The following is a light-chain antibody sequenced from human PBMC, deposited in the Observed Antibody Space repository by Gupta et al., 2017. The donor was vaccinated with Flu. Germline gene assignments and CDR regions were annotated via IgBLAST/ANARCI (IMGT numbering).Light chain of an antibody. CDR3: QLFNAGDVV. V-gene: IGLV7-43*01. Sequence: QTVVTQEPSLTVSPGGTVTLTCASSTGPVTSGYYANWFQQKPGQAPMALIYNTGNKHPWTPARFSGSLLGGTAALTLSAVQADDDSYYHSQLFNAGDVVFGGGTKLTV. J-gene: IGLJ2*01. CDR1: TGPVTSGYY. CDR2: NTG.